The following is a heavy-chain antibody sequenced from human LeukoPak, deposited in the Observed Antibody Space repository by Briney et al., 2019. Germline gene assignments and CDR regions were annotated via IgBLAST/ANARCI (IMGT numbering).Heavy chain of an antibody. D-gene: IGHD2-15*01. CDR1: GGSFNDNY. CDR3: ASLGYSSGWLDS. Sequence: PSATLSLTCNVSGGSFNDNYWNWIRPLPGKGLEWIGYVYHNGHSDYNHSLRSRVTISVDPSTNQFSLKMISVTAADTAVYYCASLGYSSGWLDSWGHGSLVIVSS. CDR2: VYHNGHS. V-gene: IGHV4-59*01. J-gene: IGHJ5*01.